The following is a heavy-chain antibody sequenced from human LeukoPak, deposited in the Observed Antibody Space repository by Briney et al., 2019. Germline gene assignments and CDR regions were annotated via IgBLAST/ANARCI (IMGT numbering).Heavy chain of an antibody. CDR2: IRYDGSNK. CDR1: GFTFSSYG. CDR3: AKGVYDFWSGYSDY. J-gene: IGHJ4*02. V-gene: IGHV3-30*02. D-gene: IGHD3-3*01. Sequence: GGSLRLSCAASGFTFSSYGMHWVRQDPGKGLEWVAFIRYDGSNKYYADSVKGRFTISRDNSKNTLYLQMNSLRAEDTAVYYCAKGVYDFWSGYSDYWGQGTLVTVSS.